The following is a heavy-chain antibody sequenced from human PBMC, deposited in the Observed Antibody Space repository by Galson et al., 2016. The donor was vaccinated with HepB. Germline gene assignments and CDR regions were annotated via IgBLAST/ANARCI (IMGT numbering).Heavy chain of an antibody. CDR3: ARGRVYYFTSGYYLPSFDY. V-gene: IGHV3-33*01. D-gene: IGHD3-22*01. CDR2: IWYEGNNK. J-gene: IGHJ4*02. CDR1: GFTFSSYG. Sequence: SLRLSCAASGFTFSSYGLNWVRQPPGKGLEWVSVIWYEGNNKYFAEYVKGRFTISRDNSKNTLYLQMNSLRAEDTAVYYWARGRVYYFTSGYYLPSFDYWGQGTLVTVSS.